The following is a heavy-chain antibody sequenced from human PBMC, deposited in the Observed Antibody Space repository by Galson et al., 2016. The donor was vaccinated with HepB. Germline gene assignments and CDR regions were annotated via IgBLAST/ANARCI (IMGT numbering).Heavy chain of an antibody. CDR1: GGSISSGGYY. Sequence: TLSLTCTVSGGSISSGGYYCTWIRQLPGKGLEWFGYIYYSGNTYYNPSLESRVTLPVDRSKNQFSLNLSSGTAADAAVYYCAMRREGSSWPFDFWGQGTLVTVSA. CDR2: IYYSGNT. D-gene: IGHD6-13*01. CDR3: AMRREGSSWPFDF. J-gene: IGHJ4*02. V-gene: IGHV4-31*03.